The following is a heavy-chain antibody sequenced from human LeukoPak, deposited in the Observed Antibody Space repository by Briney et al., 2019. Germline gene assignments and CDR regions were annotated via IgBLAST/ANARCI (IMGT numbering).Heavy chain of an antibody. Sequence: SETLSLTCTVSGGSISSGGYYWSWIRQPPGKGLEWIGEINHSGSTNYNPSLKSRVTISVDTSKNQFSLKLSSVTAADTAVYYCARGPGTVAAAGTNFDYWGQGTLVTVSS. J-gene: IGHJ4*02. CDR1: GGSISSGGYY. D-gene: IGHD6-13*01. V-gene: IGHV4-39*07. CDR2: INHSGST. CDR3: ARGPGTVAAAGTNFDY.